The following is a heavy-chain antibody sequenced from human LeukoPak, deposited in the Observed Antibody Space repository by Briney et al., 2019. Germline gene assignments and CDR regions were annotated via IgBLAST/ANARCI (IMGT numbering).Heavy chain of an antibody. CDR2: INPNSGGT. CDR3: ARVQGSGWYLSEAFDI. V-gene: IGHV1-2*02. J-gene: IGHJ3*02. D-gene: IGHD6-19*01. Sequence: GASVKVSCKASGYTFTGYYMHWVRQAPGQGLEWMGWINPNSGGTNYAQKFQGRVTMTRDTSISTAYMELSRLRSDDTAVYYCARVQGSGWYLSEAFDIWGQGTMVTVSS. CDR1: GYTFTGYY.